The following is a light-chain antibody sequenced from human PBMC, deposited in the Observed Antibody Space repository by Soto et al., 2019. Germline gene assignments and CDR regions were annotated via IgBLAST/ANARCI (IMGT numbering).Light chain of an antibody. Sequence: DIQMTQSPSTLSASVEDRVTITCRASQSISSWLAWYQQKPGKAPKLLIYKASSLESGVPSRFSGSGSGTEFTLTISSLQPDDFATYYCQQYNCYFLTFGGGTKVDI. V-gene: IGKV1-5*03. CDR3: QQYNCYFLT. CDR1: QSISSW. J-gene: IGKJ4*01. CDR2: KAS.